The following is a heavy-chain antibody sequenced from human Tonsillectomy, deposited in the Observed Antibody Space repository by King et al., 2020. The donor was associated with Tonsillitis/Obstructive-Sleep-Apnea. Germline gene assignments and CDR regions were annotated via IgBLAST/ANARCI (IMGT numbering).Heavy chain of an antibody. CDR2: INPNSGGT. D-gene: IGHD3-22*01. V-gene: IGHV1-2*02. Sequence: VQLVESGAEVKKPGASVKVSCKASGYTFTGYYIHWVRQAPGQGLEWMGWINPNSGGTSYAQEFQGRVTMTRDTSIRTANMELSWLTSDDTAVYYCARTSDSSPNYYYGMDVWGQGTTVTVSS. CDR3: ARTSDSSPNYYYGMDV. CDR1: GYTFTGYY. J-gene: IGHJ6*02.